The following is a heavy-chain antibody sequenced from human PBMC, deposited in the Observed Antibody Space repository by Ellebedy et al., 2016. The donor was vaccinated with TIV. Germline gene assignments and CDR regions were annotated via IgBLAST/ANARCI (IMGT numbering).Heavy chain of an antibody. V-gene: IGHV1-2*04. CDR1: GYSFTYHY. CDR2: INTDSGGT. CDR3: ARETGMAVANALDV. J-gene: IGHJ3*01. D-gene: IGHD6-19*01. Sequence: AASVKVSCKTSGYSFTYHYIHWVRQAPGQGLEWMGWINTDSGGTSFAQKFQGWVTLTRDTSINTAYMELKSLKSDDAAVYFYARETGMAVANALDVWGQGTMVTVSS.